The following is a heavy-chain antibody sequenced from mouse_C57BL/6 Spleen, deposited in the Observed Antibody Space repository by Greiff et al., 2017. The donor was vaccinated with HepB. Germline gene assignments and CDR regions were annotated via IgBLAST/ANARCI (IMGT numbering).Heavy chain of an antibody. D-gene: IGHD1-1*01. V-gene: IGHV5-17*01. J-gene: IGHJ3*01. Sequence: DVQLVESGGGLVKPGGSLKLSCAASGFTFSDYGMHWVRQAPEKGLEWVAYISSGSSTIYYPDTVKGRFTISRDNAKNTLFLQMTSLRSEDTAMYYCARSYVAYWGQGTLVTVSA. CDR1: GFTFSDYG. CDR3: ARSYVAY. CDR2: ISSGSSTI.